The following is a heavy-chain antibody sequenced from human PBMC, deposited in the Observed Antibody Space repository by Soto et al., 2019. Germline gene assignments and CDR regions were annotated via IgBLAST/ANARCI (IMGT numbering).Heavy chain of an antibody. V-gene: IGHV3-13*01. Sequence: EVQLVESGGGLVQPGGSLGLSCAASGFTFSSYDMHWVRQATGKGLEWVSAIGTAGDTYYPGSVKGRFTISRENAKNSLYLQMNSLRAEDTAVYYCTRGGDRYSNYEFDYWGQGTLVTVSS. CDR2: IGTAGDT. D-gene: IGHD4-4*01. CDR3: TRGGDRYSNYEFDY. J-gene: IGHJ4*02. CDR1: GFTFSSYD.